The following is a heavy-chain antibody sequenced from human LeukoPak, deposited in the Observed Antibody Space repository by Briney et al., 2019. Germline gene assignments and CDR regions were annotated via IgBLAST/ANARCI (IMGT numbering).Heavy chain of an antibody. V-gene: IGHV1-2*02. D-gene: IGHD2-15*01. CDR1: GYTFTGYY. J-gene: IGHJ6*03. CDR2: INPNSGGT. CDR3: ARVGSVTDYYYYYMDV. Sequence: ASVKVSCKASGYTFTGYYMHWVRQAPGQGLEWMGWINPNSGGTNYAQKFQVRVTMTRDTSISTAYMELSRLRSDDTAVYYCARVGSVTDYYYYYMDVWGKGTTVTVSS.